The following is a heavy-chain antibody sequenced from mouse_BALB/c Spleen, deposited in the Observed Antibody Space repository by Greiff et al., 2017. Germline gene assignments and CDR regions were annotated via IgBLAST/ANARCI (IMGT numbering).Heavy chain of an antibody. CDR3: ARSDYYGSSYGAWFAY. V-gene: IGHV5-17*02. Sequence: EVKLVESGGGLVQPGGSRKLSCAASGFTFSSFGMHWVRQAPEKGLEWVAYISSGSSTIYYADTVKGRFTISRDNPKNTLFLQMTSLRSEDTAMYYCARSDYYGSSYGAWFAYWGQGTLVTVSA. J-gene: IGHJ3*01. D-gene: IGHD1-1*01. CDR1: GFTFSSFG. CDR2: ISSGSSTI.